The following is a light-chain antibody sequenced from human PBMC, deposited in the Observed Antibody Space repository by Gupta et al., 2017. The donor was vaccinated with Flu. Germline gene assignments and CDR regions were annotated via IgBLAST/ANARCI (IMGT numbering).Light chain of an antibody. CDR2: DAY. Sequence: ERVPLSCRASQRISSKIAWYQQKPGQAPRLLIYDAYTRPTGIPVRFSGGGSGTEFTLTINSLQSEDFAVYYCQQYDTWPPWTLGQGTKVEIK. V-gene: IGKV3-15*01. CDR1: QRISSK. J-gene: IGKJ1*01. CDR3: QQYDTWPPWT.